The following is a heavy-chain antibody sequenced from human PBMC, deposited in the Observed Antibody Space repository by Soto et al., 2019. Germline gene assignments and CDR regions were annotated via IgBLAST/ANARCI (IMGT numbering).Heavy chain of an antibody. CDR3: ARSSSGYNLFDY. Sequence: RASVKVSCKASGGTFSSYAISWVRQAPGQGLEWMGGIIPIFGTANYAQKFQGRVTITADKSTSTVYMELSSLRSEDTAVYYCARSSSGYNLFDYWGQGTLVTVSP. J-gene: IGHJ4*02. D-gene: IGHD5-12*01. CDR2: IIPIFGTA. CDR1: GGTFSSYA. V-gene: IGHV1-69*06.